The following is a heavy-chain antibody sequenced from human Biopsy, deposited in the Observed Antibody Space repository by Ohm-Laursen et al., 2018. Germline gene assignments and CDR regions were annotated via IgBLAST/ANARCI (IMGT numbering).Heavy chain of an antibody. V-gene: IGHV4-61*01. J-gene: IGHJ4*02. CDR3: ARGMRSSGWPYFDS. D-gene: IGHD6-19*01. CDR2: IYDRGNTA. CDR1: GDSVSSGSFY. Sequence: SETLSLTCTVSGDSVSSGSFYWTWIRQPPGQGLEYIGYIYDRGNTANYNPSLESRVTMSVDMPKNQFSLKLSSVTAADTATYYCARGMRSSGWPYFDSWGQGTLVTVSS.